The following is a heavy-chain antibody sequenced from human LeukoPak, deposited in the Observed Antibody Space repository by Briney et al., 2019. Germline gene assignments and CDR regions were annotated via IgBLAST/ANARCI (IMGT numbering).Heavy chain of an antibody. CDR2: ISGSGGST. D-gene: IGHD3-10*01. V-gene: IGHV3-23*01. CDR3: TKGGDYYYGMDV. J-gene: IGHJ6*02. CDR1: GFTFSSYA. Sequence: PGGSLRLSCAASGFTFSSYAMSWVRQAPGKGLEWVSAISGSGGSTYYADSVKGRFTISRDNSKNTLYLQMNSLRAEDTAVYYCTKGGDYYYGMDVWGQGTTVTVSS.